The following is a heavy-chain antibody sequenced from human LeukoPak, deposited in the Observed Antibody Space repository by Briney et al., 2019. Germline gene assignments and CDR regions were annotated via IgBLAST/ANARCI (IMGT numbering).Heavy chain of an antibody. CDR1: GFTFGSYS. Sequence: GGSLRLSCAVSGFTFGSYSMNWVRQAPGKGLEWVSFISTSGSYIYYADSVKGRFAISRDNTKNSLYLQMNSLRAEDTAVYYCARDAAVAGTDFDCWGQGTLVTVSS. CDR3: ARDAAVAGTDFDC. D-gene: IGHD6-19*01. J-gene: IGHJ4*02. CDR2: ISTSGSYI. V-gene: IGHV3-21*01.